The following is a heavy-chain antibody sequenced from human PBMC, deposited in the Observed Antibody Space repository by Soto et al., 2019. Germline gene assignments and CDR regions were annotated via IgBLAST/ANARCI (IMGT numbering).Heavy chain of an antibody. Sequence: GGSLRLSCAASGFTFSSYAMSWVRQAPGKGLEWVSAISGSGGSTYYADSVKGRFTISRDNSKNTLYLQMNSLRAEDTAVYYCAKDLYHRLPPYYYYGMDVWGQGTTVTVSS. CDR1: GFTFSSYA. J-gene: IGHJ6*02. V-gene: IGHV3-23*01. CDR2: ISGSGGST. CDR3: AKDLYHRLPPYYYYGMDV. D-gene: IGHD2-2*01.